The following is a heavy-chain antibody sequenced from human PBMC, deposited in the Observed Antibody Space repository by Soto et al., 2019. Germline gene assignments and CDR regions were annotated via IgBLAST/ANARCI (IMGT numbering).Heavy chain of an antibody. V-gene: IGHV3-23*01. CDR1: VFTFSSYA. J-gene: IGHJ3*02. Sequence: GSMRLSGAASVFTFSSYAMSWVRQAPGKGLELVSAISGSGGSTYYADSVKGRFTISRDNSKNTLYLQMNSLRAEDTAVYYCAKQPRDIVVVPAPNDAFDIWGQGTMVTVSS. CDR3: AKQPRDIVVVPAPNDAFDI. CDR2: ISGSGGST. D-gene: IGHD2-2*01.